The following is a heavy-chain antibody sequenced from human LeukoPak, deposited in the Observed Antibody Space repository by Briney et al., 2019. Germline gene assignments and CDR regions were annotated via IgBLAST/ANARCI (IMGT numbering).Heavy chain of an antibody. CDR3: ARDGGLANWGWNLAMGAFDI. J-gene: IGHJ3*02. CDR2: IIPIFGTA. D-gene: IGHD7-27*01. CDR1: GGTFSSYA. V-gene: IGHV1-69*13. Sequence: ASVKVSCKASGGTFSSYAISWVRQAPGQGLEWMGGIIPIFGTANYAQKFQGRVTITADESTSTAYMELSSLRSEDTAVYYCARDGGLANWGWNLAMGAFDIWGQGTMVTVSS.